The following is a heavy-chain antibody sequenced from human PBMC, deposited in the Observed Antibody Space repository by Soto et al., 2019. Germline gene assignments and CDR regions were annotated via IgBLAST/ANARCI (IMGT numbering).Heavy chain of an antibody. CDR2: MTPNSGDT. D-gene: IGHD1-20*01. V-gene: IGHV1-8*02. CDR1: GYTFTSYD. CDR3: AINLYNTGSFDH. Sequence: QVQLVQSGAEVKKPGASVKVSCKASGYTFTSYDINWVRQAPGQGLEWVGWMTPNSGDTGYAQTFQGRVTLTRDTSRSTAYMELSSLTSEDTAVYYCAINLYNTGSFDHWGQGTLVTVSS. J-gene: IGHJ4*02.